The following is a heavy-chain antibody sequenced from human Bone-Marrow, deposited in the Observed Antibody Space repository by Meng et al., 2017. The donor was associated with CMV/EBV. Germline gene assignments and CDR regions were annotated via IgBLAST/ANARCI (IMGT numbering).Heavy chain of an antibody. CDR1: GVSFSTSGVG. Sequence: QITFKGSGPALFQPNPTLTLTCTFSGVSFSTSGVGVGWIRQPPGKALEWLALIYWDDYKRYSPSLKSRLTITKDTSKNQVVLTMTNMDPVDTATYYCAHITPRPGWIAYWGQGTLVTVSS. D-gene: IGHD6-6*01. CDR3: AHITPRPGWIAY. V-gene: IGHV2-5*02. CDR2: IYWDDYK. J-gene: IGHJ4*02.